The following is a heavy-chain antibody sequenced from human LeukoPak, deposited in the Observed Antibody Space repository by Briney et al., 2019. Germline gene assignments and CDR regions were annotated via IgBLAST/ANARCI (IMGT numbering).Heavy chain of an antibody. J-gene: IGHJ3*02. D-gene: IGHD5-24*01. Sequence: GGSLRLSCAASGFTVSSNYMSWVRQAPGKGLEWVSVIYSGGSTYYADSVKGRFTISRDNSKNTLYLQMNSLRAEDTAVYYCARDDPGMATKYAIDIWGQGTMVTVSS. CDR3: ARDDPGMATKYAIDI. V-gene: IGHV3-53*01. CDR2: IYSGGST. CDR1: GFTVSSNY.